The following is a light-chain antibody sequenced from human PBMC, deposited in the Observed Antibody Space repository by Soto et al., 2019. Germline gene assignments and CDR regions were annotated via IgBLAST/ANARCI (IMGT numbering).Light chain of an antibody. CDR2: GNS. CDR1: SSNIGAGYD. J-gene: IGLJ3*02. CDR3: QSYDSSLSGWV. Sequence: QSVLTQPPSVSGAPGQRVTISCTGSSSNIGAGYDVHWYQQLPGTAPKLLIYGNSNRPSGVPDRFSGSKSGTSASLAITGLQAEAEDDYYCQSYDSSLSGWVFGGGTKVTVL. V-gene: IGLV1-40*01.